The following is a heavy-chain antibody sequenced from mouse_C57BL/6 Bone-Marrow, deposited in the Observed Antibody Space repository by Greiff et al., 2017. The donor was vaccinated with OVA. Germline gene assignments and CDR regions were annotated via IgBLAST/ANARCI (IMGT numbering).Heavy chain of an antibody. D-gene: IGHD1-1*02. CDR1: GYTFTSYW. CDR3: ARYGAWFAY. Sequence: QVQLQQPGAELVKPGASVKLSCKASGYTFTSYWMHWVKQRPGQGLEWIEMIHPNSGSTNYNEKFKSKATLTVDKSSSTAYMQLSSLTSEDSAVYYCARYGAWFAYWGQGTLVTVSA. CDR2: IHPNSGST. J-gene: IGHJ3*01. V-gene: IGHV1-64*01.